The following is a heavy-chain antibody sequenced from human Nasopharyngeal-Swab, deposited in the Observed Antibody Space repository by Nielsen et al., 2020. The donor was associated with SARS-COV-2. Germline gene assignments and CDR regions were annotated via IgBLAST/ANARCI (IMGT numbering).Heavy chain of an antibody. Sequence: GESLKISCKGSGYSFTSYWISWVRQMPGKGLEWMGRIDPSDSYTNYSPSFQGHVTISADKSISTAYLQWSSLKASDTAMCYCARRVTYYYGSGSSDYGMDVWGQGTTVTVSS. D-gene: IGHD3-10*01. V-gene: IGHV5-10-1*01. J-gene: IGHJ6*02. CDR2: IDPSDSYT. CDR3: ARRVTYYYGSGSSDYGMDV. CDR1: GYSFTSYW.